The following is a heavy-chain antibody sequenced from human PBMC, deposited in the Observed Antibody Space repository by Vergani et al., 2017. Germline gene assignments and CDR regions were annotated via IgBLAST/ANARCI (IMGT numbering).Heavy chain of an antibody. V-gene: IGHV1-2*02. CDR1: GYTFTGYY. CDR2: INPNNGGT. D-gene: IGHD2-2*01. CDR3: ARDHCSGTGCYEDSYHGMDV. J-gene: IGHJ6*02. Sequence: QVQLVQSGAEVKKPGASVKVSCKASGYTFTGYYIQWVRQAPGQGLEWMGWINPNNGGTNYVQKFQGRVTMTRDTSISTVFMEVSRLRSDDTAMYYCARDHCSGTGCYEDSYHGMDVWGQGTTVTVSS.